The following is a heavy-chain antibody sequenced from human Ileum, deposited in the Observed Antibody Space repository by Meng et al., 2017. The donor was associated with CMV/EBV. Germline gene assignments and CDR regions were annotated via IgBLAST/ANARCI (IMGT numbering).Heavy chain of an antibody. CDR1: DGSISYYY. D-gene: IGHD6-19*01. CDR3: ARAEADTGNFEY. CDR2: ISSSGSI. J-gene: IGHJ4*02. Sequence: QGQRQESGPGLVKPSETLSLPFTVTDGSISYYYWSWIRQSADKGLEWIGRISSSGSINCNPSLESRLTLSVDTSKKQLSLKLSSVTAADTAVYYCARAEADTGNFEYWGQGTLVTVSS. V-gene: IGHV4-4*07.